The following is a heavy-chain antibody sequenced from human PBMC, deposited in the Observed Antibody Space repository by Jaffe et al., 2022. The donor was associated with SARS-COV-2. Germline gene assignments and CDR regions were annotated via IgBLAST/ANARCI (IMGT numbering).Heavy chain of an antibody. V-gene: IGHV3-72*01. CDR3: ARLYYHSGGFYADY. CDR2: IRDGPNDYTT. CDR1: GFTFSDHY. J-gene: IGHJ4*02. D-gene: IGHD3-22*01. Sequence: QMVESGGGLVQPGGSLRLSCAASGFTFSDHYMVWVRQAPGKGLQWVGRIRDGPNDYTTEYAASVKGRFSISRDDSKNSVHLQMNSLKIEDTAVYYCARLYYHSGGFYADYWGQGALVTVSS.